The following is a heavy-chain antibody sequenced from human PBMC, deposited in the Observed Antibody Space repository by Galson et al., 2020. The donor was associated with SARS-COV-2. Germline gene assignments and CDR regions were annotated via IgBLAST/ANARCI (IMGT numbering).Heavy chain of an antibody. D-gene: IGHD6-13*01. CDR3: ARLSIAAAGADY. J-gene: IGHJ4*02. Sequence: GGSLRLSCAASGFTFSSSWMSWVRQAPGKGLEWVANIKQDGSEKYYVDSVKGRFTISRENAKNSLYLQMNSLRAEDTAVYYCARLSIAAAGADYWGQGTLVTVSS. CDR2: IKQDGSEK. V-gene: IGHV3-7*01. CDR1: GFTFSSSW.